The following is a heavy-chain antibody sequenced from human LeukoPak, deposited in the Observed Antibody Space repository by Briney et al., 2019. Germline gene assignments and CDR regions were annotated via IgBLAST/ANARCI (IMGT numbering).Heavy chain of an antibody. CDR3: ARELTYCSGGSCYNDY. CDR2: ISYDGSNK. CDR1: GFTFSGYG. D-gene: IGHD2-15*01. Sequence: GGSLRLSCAASGFTFSGYGMHWVRQAPGKGLEWVAVISYDGSNKYYADSVKGRFTISRDNSKNTLYLQMNSLRAEDTAVYYCARELTYCSGGSCYNDYWGQGTLVTVSS. V-gene: IGHV3-30*19. J-gene: IGHJ4*02.